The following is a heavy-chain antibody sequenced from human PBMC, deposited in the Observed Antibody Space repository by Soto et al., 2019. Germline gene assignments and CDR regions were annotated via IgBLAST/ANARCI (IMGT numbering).Heavy chain of an antibody. CDR1: GFTFDDYT. CDR3: AKDPSRELLSYYFDY. D-gene: IGHD2-2*01. CDR2: ISWDGGST. J-gene: IGHJ4*02. V-gene: IGHV3-43*01. Sequence: GGSLRLSCAASGFTFDDYTMHWVRQAPGKGLEWVSLISWDGGSTYYADSVKGRFTISRDNSKNSLYLQMNSLRTEDTALYYCAKDPSRELLSYYFDYWGQGTLDTVSS.